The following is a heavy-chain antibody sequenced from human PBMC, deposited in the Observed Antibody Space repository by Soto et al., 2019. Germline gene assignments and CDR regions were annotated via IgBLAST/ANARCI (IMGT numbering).Heavy chain of an antibody. D-gene: IGHD5-12*01. J-gene: IGHJ3*02. V-gene: IGHV4-31*03. CDR3: ARESDSGYDSGAFDI. Sequence: TLSLTCTVSGGSISSGGYYWSWIRQHPGKGLEWIGYIYYSGSTYYNPSLKSRVTISVDTSKNQFSLKLSSVTAADTAVYYCARESDSGYDSGAFDIWGQGTMVT. CDR2: IYYSGST. CDR1: GGSISSGGYY.